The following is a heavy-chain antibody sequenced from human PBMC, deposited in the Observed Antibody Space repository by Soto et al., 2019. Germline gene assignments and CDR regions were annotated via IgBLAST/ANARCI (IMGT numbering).Heavy chain of an antibody. CDR1: GRSMSSNY. Sequence: PSETLSLTCSVSGRSMSSNYWSWVRQSPDKGLEWLGYVFYGGTDYNPSLEGRVSMSVETPKSQFSLKLTSVTAVDTAVYYCASYRGAFYFDSWGQGIQVTVSS. J-gene: IGHJ4*02. CDR2: VFYGGT. D-gene: IGHD4-4*01. V-gene: IGHV4-59*01. CDR3: ASYRGAFYFDS.